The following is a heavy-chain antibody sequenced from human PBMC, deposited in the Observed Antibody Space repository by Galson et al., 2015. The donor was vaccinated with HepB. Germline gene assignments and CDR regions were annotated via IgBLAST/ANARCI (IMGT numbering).Heavy chain of an antibody. J-gene: IGHJ5*02. CDR1: GYTFTSYA. CDR3: AREYYDSSGWGNWFDP. CDR2: INAGNGNT. V-gene: IGHV1-3*01. Sequence: SVKVSCKASGYTFTSYAMHWVRQAPGQRLEWMGWINAGNGNTKYSQKFQGRVTITRDTSASTAYMELSSLRSEDTAVYYCAREYYDSSGWGNWFDPWGQGTLVTVSS. D-gene: IGHD3-22*01.